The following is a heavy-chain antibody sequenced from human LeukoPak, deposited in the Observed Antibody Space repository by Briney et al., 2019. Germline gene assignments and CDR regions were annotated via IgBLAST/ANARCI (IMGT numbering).Heavy chain of an antibody. CDR2: ISSSSSYI. J-gene: IGHJ6*02. D-gene: IGHD3-10*01. CDR1: GFTFSNYN. CDR3: AKSTAGSRQSRGVDV. V-gene: IGHV3-21*04. Sequence: GGSLRLSCAASGFTFSNYNMNWVRQAPGKGLEWVSSISSSSSYIYYADSVKGRFTISRDNSKNTLYLQMNSLRAEDTAVYYCAKSTAGSRQSRGVDVWGQGTTVTVSS.